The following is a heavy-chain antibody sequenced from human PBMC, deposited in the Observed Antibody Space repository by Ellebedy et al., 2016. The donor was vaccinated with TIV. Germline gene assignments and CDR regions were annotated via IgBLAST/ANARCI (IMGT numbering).Heavy chain of an antibody. D-gene: IGHD3-3*01. V-gene: IGHV3-23*01. CDR3: ARIFVEGWFDP. CDR1: GFTFSSYA. CDR2: ISGSGGST. Sequence: GESLKISXAASGFTFSSYAMSWVRQAPGKGLEWVSAISGSGGSTYYADSVKGRFTISRDNSKNTLFLQMDSLRAEDTAVYYCARIFVEGWFDPWGQGTLVTVSS. J-gene: IGHJ5*02.